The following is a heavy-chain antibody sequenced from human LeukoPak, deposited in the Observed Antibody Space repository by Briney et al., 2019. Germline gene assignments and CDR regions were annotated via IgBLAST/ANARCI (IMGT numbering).Heavy chain of an antibody. J-gene: IGHJ4*02. CDR1: GYTFINYF. CDR3: ARDLKGDGYNFDY. D-gene: IGHD5-24*01. V-gene: IGHV1-46*01. Sequence: APVKVSCKASGYTFINYFIHWVRQAPGQGLEWMGIIIPSGGSTNYAQKFQGRLTMTRDTSTSTVYMDLSSLRSEDTAVYYCARDLKGDGYNFDYWGQGTLVTVSS. CDR2: IIPSGGST.